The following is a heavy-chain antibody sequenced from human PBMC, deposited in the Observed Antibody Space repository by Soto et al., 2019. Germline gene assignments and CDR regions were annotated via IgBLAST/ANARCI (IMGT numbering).Heavy chain of an antibody. J-gene: IGHJ2*01. CDR2: IYYSGST. CDR3: ARVTLPSTLFGVGRDWYFDL. V-gene: IGHV4-59*01. CDR1: GASFSSYY. Sequence: QLQLQESGPGLVKPSETLSLTCTVSGASFSSYYWSWIRQPPGKGLAWIGYIYYSGSTNYNPSLKSRVTLSIATSNNHFSLNLSSVTAADTAMYYCARVTLPSTLFGVGRDWYFDLWGRGTLVTVSS. D-gene: IGHD3-3*01.